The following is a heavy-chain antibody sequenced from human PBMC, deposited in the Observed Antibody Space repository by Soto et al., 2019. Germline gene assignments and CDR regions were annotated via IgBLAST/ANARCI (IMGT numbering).Heavy chain of an antibody. D-gene: IGHD3-3*01. CDR3: ARGAYDFWSGYQYFDS. V-gene: IGHV1-3*01. J-gene: IGHJ4*02. CDR2: MNAGSGDT. Sequence: QVHLVQSGAEVQKPGASVKVSCKASGSTVTNYAVHWVRHAPGQSLEWMGWMNAGSGDTKSSQKFQGRVTITKETSASTVYMELSRLTSEDTAIYYCARGAYDFWSGYQYFDSWGQGSLVTVSA. CDR1: GSTVTNYA.